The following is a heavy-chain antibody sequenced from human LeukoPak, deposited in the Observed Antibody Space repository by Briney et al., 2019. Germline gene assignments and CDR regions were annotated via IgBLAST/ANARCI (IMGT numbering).Heavy chain of an antibody. V-gene: IGHV4-59*01. Sequence: SETLSLTCTVSGVSIRSKYWSWLRQPPGKRLEWLGYISSSGTTNYNPSLKSRVTISVDTSKNQSSLHLRSVTAADTAVYYCARDLAGPNDAFDIWGRGTMVTVSS. CDR2: ISSSGTT. J-gene: IGHJ3*02. CDR1: GVSIRSKY. D-gene: IGHD6-19*01. CDR3: ARDLAGPNDAFDI.